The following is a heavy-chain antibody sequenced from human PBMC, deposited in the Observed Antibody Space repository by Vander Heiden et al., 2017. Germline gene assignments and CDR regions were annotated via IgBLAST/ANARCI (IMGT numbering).Heavy chain of an antibody. Sequence: QVQLQESGPGLVQPSQTLFLTCIVSGGSISSGGYYWSWISQHPGEGLEWIGYIYYSGSTYYNPSLKSRVTISPDTSKNQFSLKVSSVTAADTAAYYCARGTGTSYDYWGQGTLVTVSS. D-gene: IGHD1-1*01. CDR3: ARGTGTSYDY. CDR2: IYYSGST. CDR1: GGSISSGGYY. V-gene: IGHV4-31*03. J-gene: IGHJ4*02.